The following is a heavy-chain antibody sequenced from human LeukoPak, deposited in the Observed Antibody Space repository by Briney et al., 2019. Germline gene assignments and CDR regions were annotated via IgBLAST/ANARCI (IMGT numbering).Heavy chain of an antibody. CDR2: INPSVGGT. D-gene: IGHD3-10*01. V-gene: IGHV1-46*03. CDR1: GYGFTSYY. CDR3: ARHGSGRYHPAEGRVDY. Sequence: GASVKVSCKAFGYGFTSYYIHWVRQAPGQGLEWMGIINPSVGGTTYARKFQGRVTMTRDTSTSTVYMELSSLRSEDTAVYYCARHGSGRYHPAEGRVDYWGQGTLVTVSS. J-gene: IGHJ4*02.